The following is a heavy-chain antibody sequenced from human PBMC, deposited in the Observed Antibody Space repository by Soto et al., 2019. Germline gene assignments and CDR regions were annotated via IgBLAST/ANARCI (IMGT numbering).Heavy chain of an antibody. D-gene: IGHD6-13*01. CDR1: GFTVRSNY. J-gene: IGHJ4*02. Sequence: EVQLVESGGGLVQPGGSLRLSCAASGFTVRSNYMNWVRQAPGKGLEWVSVIYSGGTTYYADSVKGRFTISRHNSKDTLFLQMNSLRAEDTAVYYCARDRGYGEFDSWGQGTLVTVSS. V-gene: IGHV3-53*04. CDR2: IYSGGTT. CDR3: ARDRGYGEFDS.